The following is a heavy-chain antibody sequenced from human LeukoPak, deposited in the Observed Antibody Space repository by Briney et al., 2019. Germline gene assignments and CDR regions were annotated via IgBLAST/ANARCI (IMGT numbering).Heavy chain of an antibody. Sequence: PGGSLRLSCAVSGFTFSSYSMNWVRQAPGKGLEWVSSISSSSSYIYYADSVKGRFTISRDNAKNSLYLQMNSLRAEDTAVYYCARSDSSGWLNFDYWGQGTLVTVSS. V-gene: IGHV3-21*01. CDR2: ISSSSSYI. J-gene: IGHJ4*02. CDR3: ARSDSSGWLNFDY. D-gene: IGHD6-19*01. CDR1: GFTFSSYS.